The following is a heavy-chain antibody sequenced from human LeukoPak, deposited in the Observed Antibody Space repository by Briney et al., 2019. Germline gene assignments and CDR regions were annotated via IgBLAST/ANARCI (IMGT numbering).Heavy chain of an antibody. CDR3: AKTIGGYYYYYGMDV. D-gene: IGHD3-16*01. Sequence: PGGSLRLSCAASGFTFSSDAMIWVRQAPGKGLEWVSAISGSGGSTYYADSVKGRFTISRDNSKNTLYLQMNSLRAEDTAVYYCAKTIGGYYYYYGMDVWGQGTTVTVSS. V-gene: IGHV3-23*01. J-gene: IGHJ6*02. CDR2: ISGSGGST. CDR1: GFTFSSDA.